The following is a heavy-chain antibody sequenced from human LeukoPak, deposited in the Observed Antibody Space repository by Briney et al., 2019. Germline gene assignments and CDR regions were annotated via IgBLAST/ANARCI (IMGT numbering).Heavy chain of an antibody. CDR3: ARPRVRGVIIRGFDY. D-gene: IGHD3-10*01. CDR2: INHSGST. J-gene: IGHJ4*01. V-gene: IGHV4-34*01. Sequence: PSETLSLTCTVSDDSITIYYWTWIRQPPGKGLEWIGEINHSGSTNYNPSLKSRVTISVDTSKNQFSLKLSSVTAADTAVYYCARPRVRGVIIRGFDYWGQGTLVTVSS. CDR1: DDSITIYY.